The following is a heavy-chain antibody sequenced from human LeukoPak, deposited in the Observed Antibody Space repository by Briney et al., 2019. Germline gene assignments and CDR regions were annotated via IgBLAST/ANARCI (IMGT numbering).Heavy chain of an antibody. D-gene: IGHD3-16*01. V-gene: IGHV6-1*01. Sequence: PSQTLSPTCAISGDRVSSNSAAWNWIRQSPSRGLEWLGRTYYRSKWYTYYAVSVKGRITINSDTSKNQFSLQLNSVTPEDTAVYYCARGWGGNIDQWGQGTLVTVSS. CDR3: ARGWGGNIDQ. CDR2: TYYRSKWYT. CDR1: GDRVSSNSAA. J-gene: IGHJ5*02.